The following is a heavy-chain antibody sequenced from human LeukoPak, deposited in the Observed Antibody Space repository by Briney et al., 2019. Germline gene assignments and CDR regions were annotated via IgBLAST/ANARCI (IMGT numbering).Heavy chain of an antibody. CDR1: GGSISNHF. CDR3: ARDQGGTGTSVDF. CDR2: ITKNGNT. D-gene: IGHD1-7*01. J-gene: IGHJ4*02. V-gene: IGHV4-59*11. Sequence: SETLSLTCTVSGGSISNHFRNWIRQPPGKGLEWIGEITKNGNTRYNPSLSSRVTISVDTSKNQFSLRLSSVTAADTAVYYCARDQGGTGTSVDFWGQGTLVTVSS.